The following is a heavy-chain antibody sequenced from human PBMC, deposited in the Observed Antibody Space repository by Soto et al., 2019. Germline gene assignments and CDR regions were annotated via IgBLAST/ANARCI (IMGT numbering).Heavy chain of an antibody. V-gene: IGHV4-31*03. D-gene: IGHD5-18*01. CDR2: IYYSGST. Sequence: LSLTCTVSGGSISSGGYYWSWIRQHPGKGLEWIGYIYYSGSTYYNPSLKSRVTISVDTSKNQFSLKLSSVTAADTAVYYCAREPTLGYSYGEYYFDYWGQGTLVTVSS. CDR3: AREPTLGYSYGEYYFDY. CDR1: GGSISSGGYY. J-gene: IGHJ4*02.